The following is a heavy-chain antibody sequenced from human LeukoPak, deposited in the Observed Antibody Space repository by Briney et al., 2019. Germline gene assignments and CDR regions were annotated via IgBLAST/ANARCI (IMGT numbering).Heavy chain of an antibody. V-gene: IGHV4-34*01. CDR2: INHSGST. CDR1: GGSFSGYY. J-gene: IGHJ4*02. CDR3: ARVGYFGSGNYYNDRGAFDY. D-gene: IGHD3-10*01. Sequence: SETLSLTCAVYGGSFSGYYWSWIRQPPGKGLEWIGEINHSGSTNYNPSLKSRVTISVDTSKNQFSLKLSSVTAADTAVYYCARVGYFGSGNYYNDRGAFDYWGQGTLVTVSS.